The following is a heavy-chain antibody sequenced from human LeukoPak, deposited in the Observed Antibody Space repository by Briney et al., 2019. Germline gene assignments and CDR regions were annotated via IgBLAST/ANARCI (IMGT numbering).Heavy chain of an antibody. V-gene: IGHV5-51*01. J-gene: IGHJ4*02. Sequence: GESLKISCKGSGYSFTSYWIGWVRQMPGKGLEWMGIIYPGDSDTRYSPSFQGQVTISADKSISTAYLQWSSLKASDTAMYYCARVQSGYYYDSSGYYFDYWGQGTLVTVSS. CDR2: IYPGDSDT. D-gene: IGHD3-22*01. CDR3: ARVQSGYYYDSSGYYFDY. CDR1: GYSFTSYW.